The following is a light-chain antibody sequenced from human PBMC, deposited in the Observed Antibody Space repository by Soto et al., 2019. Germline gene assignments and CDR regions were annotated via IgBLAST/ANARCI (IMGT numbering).Light chain of an antibody. CDR2: SYD. Sequence: QSVLTQPPSASGTPGQRVTISCSTSSSNLGDNTVNWYQHVPGTAPKLLIYSYDQRPSGVPDRFSGSKSGTSASLAISGLQSEDEVFYYCAACEASMDCYVFGTVTNVT. V-gene: IGLV1-44*01. CDR3: AACEASMDCYV. J-gene: IGLJ1*01. CDR1: SSNLGDNT.